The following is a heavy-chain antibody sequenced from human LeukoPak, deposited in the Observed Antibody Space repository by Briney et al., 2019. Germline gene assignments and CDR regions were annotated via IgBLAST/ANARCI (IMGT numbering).Heavy chain of an antibody. Sequence: GGSLRLSCAASGFTFSSYGMHWVRQAPGKGLEWVAFIQSDGSNKYHADSVKGRFTISRDNSKNTLYLQMNSLRAEDTAVYYCATRVGGPEGYWGQGTLVTVSS. D-gene: IGHD3-3*01. CDR3: ATRVGGPEGY. CDR2: IQSDGSNK. CDR1: GFTFSSYG. V-gene: IGHV3-30*02. J-gene: IGHJ4*02.